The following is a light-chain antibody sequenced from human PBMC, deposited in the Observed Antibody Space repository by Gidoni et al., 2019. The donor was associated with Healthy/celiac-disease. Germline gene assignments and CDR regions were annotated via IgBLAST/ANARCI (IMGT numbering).Light chain of an antibody. J-gene: IGKJ1*01. CDR2: DAS. CDR1: QRISSW. CDR3: QQYNSYSPRT. Sequence: DIQMTQSPSTLSASVGDRVTITCRASQRISSWLAWYQQKPVKAPKLLIYDASSLESGVPSRFSGSGSGTEFTLTISSLQPDDFATYYCQQYNSYSPRTFGQGTKVEIK. V-gene: IGKV1-5*01.